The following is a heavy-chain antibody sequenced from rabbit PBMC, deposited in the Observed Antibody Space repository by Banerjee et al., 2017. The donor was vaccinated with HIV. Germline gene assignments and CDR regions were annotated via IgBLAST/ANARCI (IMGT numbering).Heavy chain of an antibody. CDR2: IYVGGSSTT. D-gene: IGHD6-1*01. CDR3: ARERIAAWTGDGYGL. CDR1: GFSFSSSAY. Sequence: QSLEESGGDLVKPGASLTLTCTASGFSFSSSAYMCWVRQAPGKGLEWIACIYVGGSSTTYYANWAKGRFTISKTSSTTVTLQMTSLTAADTATYFCARERIAAWTGDGYGLWGQGTLV. J-gene: IGHJ3*01. V-gene: IGHV1S40*01.